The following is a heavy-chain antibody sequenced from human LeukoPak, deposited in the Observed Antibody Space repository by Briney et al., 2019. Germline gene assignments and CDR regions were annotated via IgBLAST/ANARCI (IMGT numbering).Heavy chain of an antibody. D-gene: IGHD6-13*01. CDR2: IKQDGSEK. CDR3: AREATYSSSSSYYYYYYMDV. Sequence: PGGSLRLSCAASGFTFGSYWMSWVRQAPGKGLEWVANIKQDGSEKYYVDSVKGRFTISRDNAKNSLYLQMNSLRAEDTAVYYCAREATYSSSSSYYYYYYMDVWGKGTTVTVSS. CDR1: GFTFGSYW. J-gene: IGHJ6*03. V-gene: IGHV3-7*01.